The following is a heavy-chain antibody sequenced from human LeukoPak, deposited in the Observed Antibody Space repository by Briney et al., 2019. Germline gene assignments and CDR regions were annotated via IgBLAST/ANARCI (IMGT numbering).Heavy chain of an antibody. D-gene: IGHD5-24*01. V-gene: IGHV3-48*01. J-gene: IGHJ4*02. Sequence: GGSLRLSCAASGFTFSSYSMNWVRRAPGKGLEWVSYISSSSSTIYYADSVKGRFTISRDNAKNSLYLQMNSLRAEDTTVYYCARVGVEMATISSDWGQGTLVTVSS. CDR2: ISSSSSTI. CDR3: ARVGVEMATISSD. CDR1: GFTFSSYS.